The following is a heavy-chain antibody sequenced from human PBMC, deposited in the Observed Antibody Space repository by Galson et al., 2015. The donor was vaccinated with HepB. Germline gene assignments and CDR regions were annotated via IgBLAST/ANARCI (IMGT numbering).Heavy chain of an antibody. CDR3: AREHYYDSSGYYYPDAFDI. CDR2: IIPIFGTA. D-gene: IGHD3-22*01. J-gene: IGHJ3*02. V-gene: IGHV1-69*13. CDR1: GGTFSSYA. Sequence: SVTVSCKASGGTFSSYAISWVRQAPGQGLEWMGGIIPIFGTANYAQKFQGRVTITADESTSTAYMELSSLRSEDTAVYYCAREHYYDSSGYYYPDAFDIWGHGTMVTVSS.